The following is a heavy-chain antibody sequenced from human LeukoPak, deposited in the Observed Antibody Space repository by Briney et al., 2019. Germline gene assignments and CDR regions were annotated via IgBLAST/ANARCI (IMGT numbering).Heavy chain of an antibody. CDR1: GFTFSSYI. D-gene: IGHD3-22*01. CDR2: ISSSSSYI. CDR3: ARSLVVITPVYYYYGMDV. J-gene: IGHJ6*02. V-gene: IGHV3-21*01. Sequence: GGSLRLSCAASGFTFSSYIMNWVRQAPGKGLEWVSSISSSSSYIYYADSVKGRFTISRDNAKNSLYLQMNSLRAEDTAVYYCARSLVVITPVYYYYGMDVWGQGTTVTVSS.